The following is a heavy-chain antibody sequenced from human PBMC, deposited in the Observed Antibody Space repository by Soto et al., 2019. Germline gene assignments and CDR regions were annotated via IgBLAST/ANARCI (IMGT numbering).Heavy chain of an antibody. D-gene: IGHD2-2*01. CDR3: ARVADIVVVPAAMSRGYYMDV. J-gene: IGHJ6*03. CDR2: MNPNSGNT. Sequence: ASVTVSCKASGYTFTSYDINWVRQATGQRLEWMGWMNPNSGNTGYAQKFQGRVTMTRNTSISTAYIELSSLRSEDAAVYYFARVADIVVVPAAMSRGYYMDVWGKGTTVTVSS. V-gene: IGHV1-8*01. CDR1: GYTFTSYD.